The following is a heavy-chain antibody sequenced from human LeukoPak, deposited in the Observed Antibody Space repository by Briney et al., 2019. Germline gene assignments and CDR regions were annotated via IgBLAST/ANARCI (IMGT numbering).Heavy chain of an antibody. CDR1: GYTFTSYY. Sequence: ASVKVSCKASGYTFTSYYMHWVRQAPGQGLEWMGIINPSGGSTSYAQKLQGRVTMTTDTSTSTAYMELRSLRSDDTAVYYCARGLRVFYDFWSGRREHWFDPWGQGTLVTVSS. CDR2: INPSGGST. D-gene: IGHD3-3*01. CDR3: ARGLRVFYDFWSGRREHWFDP. J-gene: IGHJ5*02. V-gene: IGHV1-46*01.